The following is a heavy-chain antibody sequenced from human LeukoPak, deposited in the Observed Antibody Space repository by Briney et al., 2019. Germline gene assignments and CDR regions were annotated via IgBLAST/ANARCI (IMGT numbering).Heavy chain of an antibody. CDR2: IYTSGST. J-gene: IGHJ3*02. D-gene: IGHD3-3*01. Sequence: SETLSLTCTVSGGSISSYYWSWIRQPAGKGLEWIGRIYTSGSTNYNPSLKSRVTMSVDTSKNQFSLKLSSVTAADTAVYYCARAFTIFGVVTYAFDIWAKGQWSPSLQ. V-gene: IGHV4-4*07. CDR3: ARAFTIFGVVTYAFDI. CDR1: GGSISSYY.